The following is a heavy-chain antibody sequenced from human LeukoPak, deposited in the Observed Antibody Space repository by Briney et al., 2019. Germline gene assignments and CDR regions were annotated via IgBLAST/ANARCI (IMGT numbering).Heavy chain of an antibody. J-gene: IGHJ4*02. CDR1: GGSISTYY. Sequence: SETLSLTCVVSGGSISTYYWSWIRQPPGKGLEWIGYIYSSGSTNYNPSLKSRVSISVDTSKNQFSLNLNSVTAADTAVYYCARHGRRGGPFTYWGQGTLVTVSS. CDR2: IYSSGST. V-gene: IGHV4-59*08. D-gene: IGHD2-15*01. CDR3: ARHGRRGGPFTY.